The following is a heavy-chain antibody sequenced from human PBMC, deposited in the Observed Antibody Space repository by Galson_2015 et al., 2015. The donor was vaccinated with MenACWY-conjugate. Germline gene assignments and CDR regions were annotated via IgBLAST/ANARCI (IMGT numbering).Heavy chain of an antibody. J-gene: IGHJ5*02. V-gene: IGHV3-21*01. D-gene: IGHD6-6*01. CDR1: GFTFSNYN. CDR3: AKGTTASRPNWFDP. Sequence: SLRLSCAASGFTFSNYNMNWVRQTPGKGLEWVSCISSTGSYIYYVDSLKGRFTISRDNAKNSLYLQMDSLTSEDTAVYYCAKGTTASRPNWFDPWGQGTLVTVSS. CDR2: ISSTGSYI.